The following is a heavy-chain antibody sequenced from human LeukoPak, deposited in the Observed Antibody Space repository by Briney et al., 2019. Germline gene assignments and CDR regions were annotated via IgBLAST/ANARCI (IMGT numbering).Heavy chain of an antibody. CDR3: ARGEDVVAIPVDY. J-gene: IGHJ4*01. CDR1: GFMFSSYA. Sequence: GGSLRLSCAASGFMFSSYAIHWVRQAPGKGLEWVAVISYDGSNKYYAGSVKGRFTISRDNSKNTLYLQMNSLRTEDTALYYCARGEDVVAIPVDYWGHGTLLTVSS. D-gene: IGHD2-2*01. CDR2: ISYDGSNK. V-gene: IGHV3-30-3*01.